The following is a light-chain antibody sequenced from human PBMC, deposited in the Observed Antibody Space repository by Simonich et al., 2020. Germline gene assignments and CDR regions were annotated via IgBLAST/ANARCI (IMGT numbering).Light chain of an antibody. Sequence: AIQFTQSPSSLSASVGDRVTITCRTSQEISSALAWYQQKPGKAPKLRIYDSSSLESGVPSRFSGSGSGTDFTLTISSLQPEDFATYYCQQFNSYPLTFGGGTKVEIK. J-gene: IGKJ4*01. CDR2: DSS. V-gene: IGKV1-13*02. CDR3: QQFNSYPLT. CDR1: QEISSA.